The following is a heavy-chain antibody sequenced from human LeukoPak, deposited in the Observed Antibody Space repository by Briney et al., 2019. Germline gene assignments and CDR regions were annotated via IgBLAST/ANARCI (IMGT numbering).Heavy chain of an antibody. CDR3: ARAQDPYYDILTGFDY. Sequence: PGGSLRLSCAASGFTVSSNYMSWVRQAPGKGLEWVSVIYSGGSTYYADSVKGRFTISRDNSENTLYLQMNSLRAEDTAVYYCARAQDPYYDILTGFDYWGQGTLVTVSS. J-gene: IGHJ4*02. V-gene: IGHV3-53*01. CDR2: IYSGGST. CDR1: GFTVSSNY. D-gene: IGHD3-9*01.